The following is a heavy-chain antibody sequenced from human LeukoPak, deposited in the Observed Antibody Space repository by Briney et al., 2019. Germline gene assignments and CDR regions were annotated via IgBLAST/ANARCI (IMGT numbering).Heavy chain of an antibody. J-gene: IGHJ5*02. D-gene: IGHD1-1*01. V-gene: IGHV3-9*01. CDR3: AKDLAPGNWNVGGWFDP. CDR2: ISWNSGSI. Sequence: GGSLRLSCAASGFTFDDYAMHWARQAPGKGLEWVSGISWNSGSIGYADSVKGRFTISRDNAKNSLYLQMNSLRAEDTALYYCAKDLAPGNWNVGGWFDPWGQGTLVTVSS. CDR1: GFTFDDYA.